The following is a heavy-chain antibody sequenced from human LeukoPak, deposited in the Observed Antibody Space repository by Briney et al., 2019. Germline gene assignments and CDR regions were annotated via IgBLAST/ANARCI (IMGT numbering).Heavy chain of an antibody. CDR1: GFTFSSYE. Sequence: PGGSLRLSCAASGFTFSSYEMHWVRQAPGKGLEWVSYISSSGSTIYYADSVKGRFTISRDNSKNTLYLQMNSLRAEDTAVYYCARSFAVAGHFDYWGQGTLVTVSS. CDR2: ISSSGSTI. CDR3: ARSFAVAGHFDY. D-gene: IGHD6-19*01. J-gene: IGHJ4*02. V-gene: IGHV3-48*03.